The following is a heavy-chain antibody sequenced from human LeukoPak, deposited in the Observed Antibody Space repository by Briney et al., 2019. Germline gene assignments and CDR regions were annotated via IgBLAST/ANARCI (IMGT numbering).Heavy chain of an antibody. J-gene: IGHJ4*02. CDR1: GGSISSSSYY. D-gene: IGHD3-22*01. CDR3: ARDPTYYYDSSEDY. CDR2: IYYSGSP. Sequence: PSETLSLTCTVSGGSISSSSYYWGWIRQPPGKGLEWIGSIYYSGSPYYNPSLKSRVTISVDTSKNQFSLKLSSVTAADTAVYYCARDPTYYYDSSEDYWGQGTLVTVSS. V-gene: IGHV4-39*07.